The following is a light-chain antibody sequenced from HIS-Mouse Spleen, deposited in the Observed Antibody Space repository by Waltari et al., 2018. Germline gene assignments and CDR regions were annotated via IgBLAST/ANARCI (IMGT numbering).Light chain of an antibody. Sequence: DIVMTQSPLSLPVTPGAPASLSCRSSQSLLHSNGYNYLDWYLQKPGQSPQLLIYLGSNRASGVPDRFSGSGSGTDFTLKISRVEAEDVGVYYCMQALQTPITFGQGTRLEIK. J-gene: IGKJ5*01. CDR3: MQALQTPIT. V-gene: IGKV2-28*01. CDR1: QSLLHSNGYNY. CDR2: LGS.